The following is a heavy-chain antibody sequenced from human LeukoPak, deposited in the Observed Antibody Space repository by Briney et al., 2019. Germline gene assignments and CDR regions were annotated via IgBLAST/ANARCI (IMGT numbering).Heavy chain of an antibody. CDR2: ISGGSSTI. Sequence: PGGSLRLSCAASGFTFSSYSMNWVCQAPGKGLEWVSYISGGSSTIYYADSVKGRFTISRDNAKNSLYLQMNSLRAEDTAVYYCARGISVSGMDVWGQGTTVTVSS. D-gene: IGHD5/OR15-5a*01. CDR3: ARGISVSGMDV. CDR1: GFTFSSYS. J-gene: IGHJ6*02. V-gene: IGHV3-48*04.